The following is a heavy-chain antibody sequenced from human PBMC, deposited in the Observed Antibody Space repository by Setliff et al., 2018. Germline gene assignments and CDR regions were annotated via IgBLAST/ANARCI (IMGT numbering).Heavy chain of an antibody. J-gene: IGHJ4*02. CDR2: IFYSGRT. CDR3: ARLPNYIWGSPVDY. V-gene: IGHV4-39*01. CDR1: GASITNINYY. Sequence: SETLSLTCTVSGASITNINYYWGLIRQPPGKGLEWIGSIFYSGRTFYDPSLKSRVTISVDTSKNQFSLTLSSVTAADTAVYYCARLPNYIWGSPVDYWGQGTLVTVSS. D-gene: IGHD3-16*01.